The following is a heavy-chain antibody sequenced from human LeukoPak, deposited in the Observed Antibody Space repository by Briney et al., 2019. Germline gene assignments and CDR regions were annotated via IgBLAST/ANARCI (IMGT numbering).Heavy chain of an antibody. CDR3: AKGIRGVHLELDY. J-gene: IGHJ4*02. Sequence: AGGSLRLSCAASGFTFSSYGMSWVRQAPGKGLEWVSAISGSGGSTYYADSVKGRFTISRDNSKNTLYLQMNSLRAEDTAVYYCAKGIRGVHLELDYWGQGTLVTVSS. CDR2: ISGSGGST. CDR1: GFTFSSYG. V-gene: IGHV3-23*01. D-gene: IGHD3-10*01.